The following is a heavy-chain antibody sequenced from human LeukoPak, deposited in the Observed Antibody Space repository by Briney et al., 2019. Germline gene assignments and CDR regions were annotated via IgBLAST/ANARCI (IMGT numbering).Heavy chain of an antibody. CDR2: MSVSGDST. CDR1: GFTLSTYA. V-gene: IGHV3-23*01. CDR3: AKNDYGDY. J-gene: IGHJ4*02. Sequence: GGSLRLSCVASGFTLSTYAMNWVRQAPGKGLEWVSGMSVSGDSTYYADSVKGRFTISRDNSRNTLYLQMNSLRVEDTAVYYCAKNDYGDYWGQGTPVTVPS.